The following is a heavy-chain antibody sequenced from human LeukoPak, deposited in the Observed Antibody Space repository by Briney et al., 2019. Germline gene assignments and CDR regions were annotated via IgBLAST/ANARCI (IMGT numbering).Heavy chain of an antibody. D-gene: IGHD3-3*01. CDR1: GASISGYY. V-gene: IGHV4-4*07. J-gene: IGHJ6*03. Sequence: SETLSLTCTVSGASISGYYWSWIRQPAGKGLEWIGRIYSSGITNYNPSLKSRVTMSVDTSKNQFSLKLSSVTAADTAVYYCARVVVFGVVSSDYYYYYMDVWGKGTTVTVSS. CDR3: ARVVVFGVVSSDYYYYYMDV. CDR2: IYSSGIT.